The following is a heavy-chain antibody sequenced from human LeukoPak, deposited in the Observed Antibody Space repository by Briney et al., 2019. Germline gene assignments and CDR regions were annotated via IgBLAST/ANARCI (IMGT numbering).Heavy chain of an antibody. CDR2: INPNSGGT. D-gene: IGHD3-22*01. Sequence: ASVKVSCKASGYTFTDYYMHWVRQAPGQGLEWMGWINPNSGGTNYAQTFQGRVTMTRDTSISTVYMDLSRLRSDDTAVYYCARNHYYDSSGLDYWGQGTLVTVSS. CDR3: ARNHYYDSSGLDY. CDR1: GYTFTDYY. J-gene: IGHJ4*02. V-gene: IGHV1-2*02.